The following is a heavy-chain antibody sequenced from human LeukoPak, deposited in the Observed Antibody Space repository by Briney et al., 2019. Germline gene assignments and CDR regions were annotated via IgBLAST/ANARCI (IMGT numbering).Heavy chain of an antibody. CDR3: ARVGAQLWPDY. J-gene: IGHJ4*02. CDR2: ISSSSSTI. D-gene: IGHD5-18*01. Sequence: PGGSLRLSCAASGITFSSYNMNWVRQAPGKGLEWVSYISSSSSTIYYADSVKGRFTISRANAKNSLYLQMNSLRAEDTAVYYCARVGAQLWPDYWGQGTLVTVSS. CDR1: GITFSSYN. V-gene: IGHV3-48*01.